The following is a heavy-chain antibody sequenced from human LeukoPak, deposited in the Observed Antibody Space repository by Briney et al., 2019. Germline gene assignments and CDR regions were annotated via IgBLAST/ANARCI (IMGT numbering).Heavy chain of an antibody. CDR2: IYSGGST. CDR3: ATPLDYYDSSGYHQGGD. J-gene: IGHJ4*02. CDR1: RFTVSSNY. D-gene: IGHD3-22*01. Sequence: PGGSLRLSCAASRFTVSSNYMSWVRQAPGKGLEWVSVIYSGGSTYYADSVKGRFTISRDNSKNTLYLQMNSLRAEDTAVYYCATPLDYYDSSGYHQGGDWGQGTLVTVSS. V-gene: IGHV3-53*01.